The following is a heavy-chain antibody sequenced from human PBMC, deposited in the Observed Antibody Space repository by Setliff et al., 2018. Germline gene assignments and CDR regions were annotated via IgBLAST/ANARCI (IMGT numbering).Heavy chain of an antibody. Sequence: SETLSLTCAVYGGSFSGYYWSWIRQPPGKGLEWIGEINHSGSTNYNPSLKSRVTMSVDTSKNQFSLKLSSVTAADTAVYYCARGGGSSWYGFDYWGQGTLVTVSS. J-gene: IGHJ4*02. CDR2: INHSGST. V-gene: IGHV4-34*01. CDR3: ARGGGSSWYGFDY. D-gene: IGHD6-13*01. CDR1: GGSFSGYY.